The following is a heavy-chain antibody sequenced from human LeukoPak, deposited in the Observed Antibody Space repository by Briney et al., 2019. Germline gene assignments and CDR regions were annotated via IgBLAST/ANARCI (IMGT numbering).Heavy chain of an antibody. CDR2: IKQDGSEK. CDR3: ARDQKTNYDFWSGPNY. J-gene: IGHJ4*02. D-gene: IGHD3-3*01. CDR1: GFTFSSYW. V-gene: IGHV3-7*01. Sequence: GGSLRLSCAASGFTFSSYWMSWVRQAPGKGLEWVANIKQDGSEKYYVDSVKGRFTISRDNAKNSLYLQMTSLRAEDTAVYYCARDQKTNYDFWSGPNYWGQGTLVTVSS.